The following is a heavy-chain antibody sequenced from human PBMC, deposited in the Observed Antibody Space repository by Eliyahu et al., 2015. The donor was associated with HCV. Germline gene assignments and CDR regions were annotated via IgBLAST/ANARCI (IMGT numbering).Heavy chain of an antibody. V-gene: IGHV4-61*02. CDR3: ARGGGLNWFDP. Sequence: QVQLQESGPGLVKPSQTLSLXCTVSGGSISSGSYYWSWIRQPAGKGLEWIGRIYTSGSTNYNPSLKSRVTISVDTSKNQFSLKLSSVTAADTAVYYCARGGGLNWFDPWGQGTLVTVSS. J-gene: IGHJ5*02. D-gene: IGHD3-16*01. CDR1: GGSISSGSYY. CDR2: IYTSGST.